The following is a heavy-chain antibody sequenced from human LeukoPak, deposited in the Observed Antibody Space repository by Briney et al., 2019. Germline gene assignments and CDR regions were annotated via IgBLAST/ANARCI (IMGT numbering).Heavy chain of an antibody. Sequence: GGSLRLSCAASEFSVGSNYMTWVRQAPGKGLEWVSLIYSGGSTYYADSVKGRFTISRDNSKNTLYLQMNSLRAEDTAVYYCARIPYDYDSYYYMDVWGKGTTVTISS. D-gene: IGHD2-2*02. J-gene: IGHJ6*03. CDR2: IYSGGST. CDR1: EFSVGSNY. CDR3: ARIPYDYDSYYYMDV. V-gene: IGHV3-66*01.